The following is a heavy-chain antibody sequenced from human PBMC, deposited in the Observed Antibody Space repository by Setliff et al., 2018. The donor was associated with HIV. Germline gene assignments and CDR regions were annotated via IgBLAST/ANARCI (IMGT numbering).Heavy chain of an antibody. CDR2: IDPNSGYT. CDR3: AKGAVRGVSWFDP. V-gene: IGHV1-3*03. Sequence: ASVKVSCKASEYTFATYAIHWVRQAPGQGLQWMGWIDPNSGYTEYSEEYQGRLTFTRDTSASTAYMELSSLRSEDTAVYYCAKGAVRGVSWFDPWGQGTLVTV. D-gene: IGHD3-10*01. J-gene: IGHJ5*02. CDR1: EYTFATYA.